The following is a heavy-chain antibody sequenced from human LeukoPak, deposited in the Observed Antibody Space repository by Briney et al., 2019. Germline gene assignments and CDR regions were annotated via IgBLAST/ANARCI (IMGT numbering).Heavy chain of an antibody. CDR3: ARDPTTVTTIFDS. J-gene: IGHJ4*02. CDR2: IYPGESIYASENT. Sequence: PSETLSLTCSVSGVSISAYYWSWIRQPAGKGLEWIGRIYPGESIYASENTNYNPSLKSRVSMSGDTSKNQVSLRLRSVTAADTAVYYCARDPTTVTTIFDSWGQGTLVTVSS. CDR1: GVSISAYY. D-gene: IGHD4-17*01. V-gene: IGHV4-4*07.